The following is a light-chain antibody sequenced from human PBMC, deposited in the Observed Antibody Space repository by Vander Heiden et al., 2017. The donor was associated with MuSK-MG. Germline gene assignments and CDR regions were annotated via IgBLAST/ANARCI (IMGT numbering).Light chain of an antibody. V-gene: IGLV7-43*01. Sequence: QTVVTQEPSLPVSPGGTVTLTCASSTGAVTSGYYPNWLQLKPGQAHRAVIYSNNNHYAWTPARFSGSRRGGKAALALSGVQPEDEDEYYCRRYYGNVVGFGGGTKLTVL. CDR1: TGAVTSGYY. CDR3: RRYYGNVVG. CDR2: SNN. J-gene: IGLJ2*01.